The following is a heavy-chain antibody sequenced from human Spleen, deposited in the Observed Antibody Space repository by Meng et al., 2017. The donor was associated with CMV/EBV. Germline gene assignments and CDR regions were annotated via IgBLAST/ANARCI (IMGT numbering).Heavy chain of an antibody. J-gene: IGHJ5*02. D-gene: IGHD3-3*01. CDR2: ITSNGRYT. Sequence: GESLKISCAASGFTFSRHWMHWVRQTPGGGLMWVSQITSNGRYTDYAGAVNGRFTISRDNIKNTVDLQMNSLGVEDTAVYYCARDFSITIFGVDLPFDPWGQGTLVTVSS. CDR3: ARDFSITIFGVDLPFDP. CDR1: GFTFSRHW. V-gene: IGHV3-74*01.